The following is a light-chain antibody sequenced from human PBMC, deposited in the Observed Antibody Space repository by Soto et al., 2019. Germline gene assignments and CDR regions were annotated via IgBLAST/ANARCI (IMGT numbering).Light chain of an antibody. CDR1: SSNIGSNY. V-gene: IGLV1-47*02. CDR2: SNN. CDR3: VAWDDSLSGYV. Sequence: QSVLTQPPSASGTPGQRVTISCSGSSSNIGSNYVYWYQQLPGTAPKLLIYSNNQRPSGVPDRFSGSKSGTSASLAISGLRSEDEADYYCVAWDDSLSGYVFGTGTKVTVL. J-gene: IGLJ1*01.